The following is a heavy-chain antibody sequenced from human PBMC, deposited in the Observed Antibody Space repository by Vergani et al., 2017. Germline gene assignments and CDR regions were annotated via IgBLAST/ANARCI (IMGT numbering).Heavy chain of an antibody. Sequence: EVQLVESGGGLVQPGRSLRLSCAASGFTFDDYAMHWVRQAPGKGLEWVSGISWNSGSTGYADSVKGRFTISRDNAKNSLYLQMNSLRAEDTALYYCAREKFDFWSGSKGVFDLWGRGTLVTVSS. CDR2: ISWNSGST. J-gene: IGHJ2*01. D-gene: IGHD3-3*01. CDR3: AREKFDFWSGSKGVFDL. CDR1: GFTFDDYA. V-gene: IGHV3-9*01.